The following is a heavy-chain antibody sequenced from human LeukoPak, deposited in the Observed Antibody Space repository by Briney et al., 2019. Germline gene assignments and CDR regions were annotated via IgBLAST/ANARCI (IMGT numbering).Heavy chain of an antibody. Sequence: GGSLRLSCAASGFTFSSYWMHWVRHVPGKGLVRVSRINSDGSSTSYADSVKGRFTISRDNAKNTLYLQMNSLRAEDTAVYYCARTISSSSTSCFLYWGQGTLVTVSS. CDR1: GFTFSSYW. D-gene: IGHD2-2*01. CDR3: ARTISSSSTSCFLY. CDR2: INSDGSST. V-gene: IGHV3-74*01. J-gene: IGHJ4*02.